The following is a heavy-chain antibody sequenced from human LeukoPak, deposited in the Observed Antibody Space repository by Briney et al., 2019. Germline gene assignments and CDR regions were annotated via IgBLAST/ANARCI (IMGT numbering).Heavy chain of an antibody. V-gene: IGHV3-30*18. CDR3: AKDRFGNYDILTGPLGY. Sequence: GGSLRLSCAASGFTFSSYGMHWVRQAPGRGLEWVAVISHDGSNKYYADSVKGRFTISRDNSKNTLYLQMNSLRAEDTAVYYCAKDRFGNYDILTGPLGYWGQGTLVTVSP. D-gene: IGHD3-9*01. CDR2: ISHDGSNK. CDR1: GFTFSSYG. J-gene: IGHJ4*02.